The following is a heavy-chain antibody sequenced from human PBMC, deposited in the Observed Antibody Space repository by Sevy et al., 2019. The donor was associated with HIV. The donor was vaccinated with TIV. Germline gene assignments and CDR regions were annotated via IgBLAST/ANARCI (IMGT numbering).Heavy chain of an antibody. D-gene: IGHD5-18*01. Sequence: GGSLRLSCGASGFSISTNAMNWVRQAPGRGLEWISGISATDGSTHYADSVKGRFTISRDNSKNTVHLQMNSLRAEDTALYYGAAGDTAFLADLDFWGEGTLFIVSS. CDR2: ISATDGST. CDR3: AAGDTAFLADLDF. J-gene: IGHJ4*02. V-gene: IGHV3-23*01. CDR1: GFSISTNA.